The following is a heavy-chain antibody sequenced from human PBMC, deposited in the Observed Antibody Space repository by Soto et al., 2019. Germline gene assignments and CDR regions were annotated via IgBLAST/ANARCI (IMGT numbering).Heavy chain of an antibody. Sequence: ASVKVSCKASGYTFTSYDINWVRQATGQGLERMGWMNPNSGNTGYAQKFQGRVTMTRNTSISTAYMELSSLRSEDTAVYYCASRSGYCSGGSCPYYMDVWGKGTTVTVSS. D-gene: IGHD2-15*01. V-gene: IGHV1-8*01. CDR2: MNPNSGNT. CDR1: GYTFTSYD. J-gene: IGHJ6*03. CDR3: ASRSGYCSGGSCPYYMDV.